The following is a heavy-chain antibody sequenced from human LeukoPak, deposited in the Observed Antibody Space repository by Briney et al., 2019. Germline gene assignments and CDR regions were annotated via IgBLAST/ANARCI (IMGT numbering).Heavy chain of an antibody. V-gene: IGHV1-8*01. CDR1: GYTFTSYD. CDR2: MNPNSGNT. CDR3: ARLLGDFWSGYGPYYYMDV. J-gene: IGHJ6*03. Sequence: GASVKASCKASGYTFTSYDINWVRQATGQGLEWMGWMNPNSGNTGYAQKFQGRVTMTRNTSISTAYMELSSLRSEDTAVYYCARLLGDFWSGYGPYYYMDVWGKGTTVTVSS. D-gene: IGHD3-3*01.